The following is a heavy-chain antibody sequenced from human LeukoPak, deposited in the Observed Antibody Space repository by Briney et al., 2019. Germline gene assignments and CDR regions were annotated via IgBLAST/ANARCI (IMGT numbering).Heavy chain of an antibody. J-gene: IGHJ6*04. CDR1: GFTFSSYW. Sequence: PGGSLRLSCAASGFTFSSYWMHWVRQAPGKGLGWVSRIISDGSSTSYADSVKGRFTISRDNAKNTLYLQMNSLRAEDTAVYYCASAGPYYYYGMDVWGKGTTVTVSS. V-gene: IGHV3-74*01. CDR2: IISDGSST. CDR3: ASAGPYYYYGMDV. D-gene: IGHD6-13*01.